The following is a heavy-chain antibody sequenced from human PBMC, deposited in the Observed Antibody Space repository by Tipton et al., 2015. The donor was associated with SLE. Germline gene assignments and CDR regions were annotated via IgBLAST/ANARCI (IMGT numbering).Heavy chain of an antibody. J-gene: IGHJ6*03. D-gene: IGHD3-10*01. Sequence: TLSLTCSVSGGSISSGSSYWGWIRQPAGKGLEWIGRIYTSGTTNYNPSLKSRVTISVDTSKNQFSLKLSSVTAADTAVYYCARGVRGTYYYYYYYMDVWGKGTTVTVSS. CDR3: ARGVRGTYYYYYYYMDV. CDR1: GGSISSGSSY. V-gene: IGHV4-61*02. CDR2: IYTSGTT.